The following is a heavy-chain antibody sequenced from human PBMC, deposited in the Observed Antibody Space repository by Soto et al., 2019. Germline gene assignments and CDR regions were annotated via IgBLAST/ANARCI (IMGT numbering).Heavy chain of an antibody. CDR3: ARTPPGGHNWFDP. CDR2: IIPIFGTA. J-gene: IGHJ5*02. D-gene: IGHD2-15*01. V-gene: IGHV1-69*13. CDR1: GGTFSSYA. Sequence: SVKVSCKASGGTFSSYAISWVRQAPGQGLEWMGGIIPIFGTANYAQKFQGRVTITADESTSTAYMELSSLRSEDTAVYYCARTPPGGHNWFDPWGQGTLVTVSS.